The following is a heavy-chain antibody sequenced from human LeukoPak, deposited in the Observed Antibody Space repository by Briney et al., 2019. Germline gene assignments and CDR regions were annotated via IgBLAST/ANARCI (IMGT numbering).Heavy chain of an antibody. Sequence: PSETLSLTCAVYGGSFSGYYWGWIRQPPGKGLEWIGSIYYSGSTYYNPSLKSRVTMSVDTSKKQFSLKLTSVTAEDTAVYYCARDRPYYYDSSGYLGSGAAFDIWGQGTMVTVSS. CDR1: GGSFSGYY. J-gene: IGHJ3*02. CDR2: IYYSGST. CDR3: ARDRPYYYDSSGYLGSGAAFDI. V-gene: IGHV4-34*01. D-gene: IGHD3-22*01.